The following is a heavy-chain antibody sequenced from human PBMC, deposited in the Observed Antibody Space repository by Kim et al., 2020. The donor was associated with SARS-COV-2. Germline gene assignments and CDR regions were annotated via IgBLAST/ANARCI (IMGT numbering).Heavy chain of an antibody. V-gene: IGHV3-7*01. J-gene: IGHJ5*02. Sequence: GGSLRLSCAASGFTFSNYWMTWVRQTPGKGLEWVASIKHDGSGQYYVDSLKGRFTISRDNAKNSLYLQMNSLRAEDTALYHCARGAGSSVFDRWCLGTL. CDR1: GFTFSNYW. CDR3: ARGAGSSVFDR. D-gene: IGHD1-26*01. CDR2: IKHDGSGQ.